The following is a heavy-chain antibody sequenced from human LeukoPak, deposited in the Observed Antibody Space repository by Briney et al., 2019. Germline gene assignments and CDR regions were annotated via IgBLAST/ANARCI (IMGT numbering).Heavy chain of an antibody. J-gene: IGHJ4*02. Sequence: PGGSLRLSCAASGFTFSSYSMNWVRQAPGKGLEWVSYISSSSSTIYYADSVKGRFTISRDNAKNSLYLQMNSLRVEDTAVYYCARWGDGARLDYWGQGTLVTVSS. CDR2: ISSSSSTI. CDR1: GFTFSSYS. CDR3: ARWGDGARLDY. V-gene: IGHV3-48*01. D-gene: IGHD1-26*01.